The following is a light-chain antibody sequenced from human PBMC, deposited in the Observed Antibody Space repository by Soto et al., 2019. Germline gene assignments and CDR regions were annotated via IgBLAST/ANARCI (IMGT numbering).Light chain of an antibody. CDR3: QSYDSSLRGVV. CDR1: SSNIGAGYD. Sequence: QSVLTQPPSVSGAPGQRVTISCTGSSSNIGAGYDVHWYQQLPGTAPKLLIYGNSNRPSGVPDRVSGSKSGTSASLAITGLQAEDEADYYCQSYDSSLRGVVFGGGPKLTVL. V-gene: IGLV1-40*01. J-gene: IGLJ2*01. CDR2: GNS.